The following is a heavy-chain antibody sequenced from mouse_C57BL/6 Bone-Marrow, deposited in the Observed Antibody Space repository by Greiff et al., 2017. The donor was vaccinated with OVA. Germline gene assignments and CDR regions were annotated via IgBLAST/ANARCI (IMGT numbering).Heavy chain of an antibody. CDR3: AREGLYYGNYVGYYAMDY. V-gene: IGHV1-59*01. D-gene: IGHD2-1*01. Sequence: VQLQQPGAELVRPGTSVKLSCKASGYTFTSYWMHWVKQRPGQGLEWIGVIDPSDSSTNYNQKFKGKATLTVDTSSSTAYMQLSSLTSEDSAVYYCAREGLYYGNYVGYYAMDYWGQGTSVTVSS. CDR1: GYTFTSYW. CDR2: IDPSDSST. J-gene: IGHJ4*01.